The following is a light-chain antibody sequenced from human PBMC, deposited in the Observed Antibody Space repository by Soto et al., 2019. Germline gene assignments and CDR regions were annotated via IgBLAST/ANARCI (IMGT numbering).Light chain of an antibody. CDR1: QTVSSN. V-gene: IGKV3-15*01. J-gene: IGKJ4*01. Sequence: EIVMTQSPATLSVSPGERATLFCRASQTVSSNLAWYQQKPGQAPRLLIFDSSTRATGIPARFSGSGSGTEFTLTISSLQSEDFAVYYCQQYNNWPPLTFGGGTKVDIK. CDR2: DSS. CDR3: QQYNNWPPLT.